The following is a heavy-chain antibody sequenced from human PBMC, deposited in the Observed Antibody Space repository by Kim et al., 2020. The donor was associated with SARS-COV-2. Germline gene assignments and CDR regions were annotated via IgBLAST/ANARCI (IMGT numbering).Heavy chain of an antibody. CDR3: AREGGGFDSSVDY. CDR2: INPSGGSA. J-gene: IGHJ4*02. CDR1: GYTFTNYY. Sequence: ASVKVSCKASGYTFTNYYMHWVRQAPGQGLEWMGIINPSGGSASYAQKFQGRVTMTRDTSTSTVYMELSSLRSEDTAVYYCAREGGGFDSSVDYWGQGTLVTVSS. D-gene: IGHD3-9*01. V-gene: IGHV1-46*01.